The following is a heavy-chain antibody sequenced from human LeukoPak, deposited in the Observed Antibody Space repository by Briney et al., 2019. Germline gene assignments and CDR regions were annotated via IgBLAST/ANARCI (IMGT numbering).Heavy chain of an antibody. CDR2: IYSSGST. CDR3: ARDDRRRNWYWFDP. CDR1: GDSISNYY. J-gene: IGHJ5*02. V-gene: IGHV4-59*01. Sequence: KTSETLSLTCTVSGDSISNYYWSWIRQPPGKGLEWIGYIYSSGSTNYNPSLKSRVIISIDTSKNQFSLNVTSVTAADTAVYYCARDDRRRNWYWFDPWGQGIQVTVSS. D-gene: IGHD1-1*01.